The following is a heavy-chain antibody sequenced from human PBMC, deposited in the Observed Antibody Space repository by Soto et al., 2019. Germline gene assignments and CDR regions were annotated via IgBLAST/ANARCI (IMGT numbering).Heavy chain of an antibody. V-gene: IGHV3-33*03. CDR2: IWYDGSNK. CDR1: EVYFSSYC. Sequence: XSQRLSCAASEVYFSSYCVHCVRQATGKGLDWVAVIWYDGSNKYYAESVKGLFTISRDNSKKTLYVQMNSMTVEDTALYYCARAQYTGSYFDACDVWGQGTMGTVSS. D-gene: IGHD1-26*01. J-gene: IGHJ3*01. CDR3: ARAQYTGSYFDACDV.